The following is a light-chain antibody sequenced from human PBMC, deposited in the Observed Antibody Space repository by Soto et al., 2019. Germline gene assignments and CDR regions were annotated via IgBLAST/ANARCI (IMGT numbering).Light chain of an antibody. CDR2: AAS. Sequence: DIQMTPSPSSLSASVGDRVTITCRASQSISSYLNWYQQKPGKAPKLLIYAASSLQSGVPSRFSGSGSGTDFTITISSLQPEDFATYYCQQSYSTPSTFGPGTKVDIK. CDR1: QSISSY. J-gene: IGKJ3*01. CDR3: QQSYSTPST. V-gene: IGKV1-39*01.